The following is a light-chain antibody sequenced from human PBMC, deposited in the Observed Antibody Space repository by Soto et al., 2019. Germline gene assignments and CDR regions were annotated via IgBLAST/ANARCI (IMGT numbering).Light chain of an antibody. CDR2: DAS. V-gene: IGKV1-5*01. Sequence: DIQVTQSPSSLSASVGDRVTITCRASQSIGRWLAWYQEKPGKAPHLLIFDASALGRGVPSRFSGRGSGTEFSLTISSLQPEDSATYSCQQFDSYPWTFGQGTKVEIK. CDR3: QQFDSYPWT. CDR1: QSIGRW. J-gene: IGKJ1*01.